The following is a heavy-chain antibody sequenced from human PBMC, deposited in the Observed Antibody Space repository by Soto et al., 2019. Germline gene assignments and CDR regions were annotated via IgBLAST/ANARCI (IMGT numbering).Heavy chain of an antibody. Sequence: QVQLVQSGAEVKKPGSSVKVSCKASGGTFSSYAISWVRQAPGQGLEWMGGIIPIFGTANYAQKFQGRVTITADESTSTAYMELSSLRSEDMAVYYCARDQHYDFWSGYYGGWFDPWGQGTLVTVSS. CDR2: IIPIFGTA. D-gene: IGHD3-3*01. CDR3: ARDQHYDFWSGYYGGWFDP. V-gene: IGHV1-69*01. CDR1: GGTFSSYA. J-gene: IGHJ5*02.